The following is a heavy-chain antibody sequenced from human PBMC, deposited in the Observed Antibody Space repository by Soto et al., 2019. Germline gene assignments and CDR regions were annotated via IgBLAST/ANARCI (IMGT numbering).Heavy chain of an antibody. J-gene: IGHJ6*04. Sequence: ASVKFSCKASGYTFTGYYMHWVRQAPGQGLEWMGWINPNSGGTNYAQKFQGWVTMTRDTSISTAYMELSRLRSDDTAVYYCATERYDFWSGYDYYYGMEVWGKGTKVTVSS. CDR1: GYTFTGYY. CDR2: INPNSGGT. V-gene: IGHV1-2*04. D-gene: IGHD3-3*01. CDR3: ATERYDFWSGYDYYYGMEV.